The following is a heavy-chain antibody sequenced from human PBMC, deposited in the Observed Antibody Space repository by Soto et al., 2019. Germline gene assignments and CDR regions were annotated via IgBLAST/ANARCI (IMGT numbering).Heavy chain of an antibody. V-gene: IGHV1-58*02. Sequence: GASVKVSCKASGFTFTSSAMQWVRQARGQPLEWIGWIVVGSGNTNYAQEFQERVTITRDMSTSTAYMELSSLRSEDTAVYYCAADSLTLGTYYYYYMDVWGKGTTVTVSS. J-gene: IGHJ6*03. D-gene: IGHD3-3*02. CDR1: GFTFTSSA. CDR2: IVVGSGNT. CDR3: AADSLTLGTYYYYYMDV.